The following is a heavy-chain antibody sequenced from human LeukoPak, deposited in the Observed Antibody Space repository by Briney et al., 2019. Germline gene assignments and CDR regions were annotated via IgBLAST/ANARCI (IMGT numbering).Heavy chain of an antibody. V-gene: IGHV5-10-1*01. J-gene: IGHJ4*02. CDR1: GYSFTSYW. CDR2: IDPSDSYT. Sequence: GESLRISCKGSGYSFTSYWISWVRQMPGKGLEWMGRIDPSDSYTNYSPSFQGHVTISADKSISTAYLQWSSLKASNTAMYYCASQLYSSGWVDYWGQGTLVTVSS. D-gene: IGHD6-19*01. CDR3: ASQLYSSGWVDY.